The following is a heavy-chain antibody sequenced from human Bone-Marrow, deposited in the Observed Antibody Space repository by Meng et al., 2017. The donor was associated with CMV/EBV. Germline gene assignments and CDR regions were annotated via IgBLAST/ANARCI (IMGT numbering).Heavy chain of an antibody. CDR1: GLTFTNAW. CDR2: IKSKTNGGTT. V-gene: IGHV3-15*01. Sequence: GESLKISCAASGLTFTNAWMTWVRQAPGKGLEWVGRIKSKTNGGTTDYAAPVKGRFTISRDDSKNTLYLQMNSLKTEDTAVYYCARDLDSTGYYDEDYWGQGTLVTVSS. D-gene: IGHD3-22*01. J-gene: IGHJ4*02. CDR3: ARDLDSTGYYDEDY.